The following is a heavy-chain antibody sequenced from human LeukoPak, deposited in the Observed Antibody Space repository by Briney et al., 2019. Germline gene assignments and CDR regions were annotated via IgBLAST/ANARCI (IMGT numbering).Heavy chain of an antibody. V-gene: IGHV3-30*02. D-gene: IGHD4-17*01. J-gene: IGHJ6*02. CDR3: AKDLDGDYYYGMDV. CDR2: KRYDGSNK. CDR1: GFTFSSYG. Sequence: PGGSLRLSCAASGFTFSSYGMHWVRQAPGKGLEWVAFKRYDGSNKYHADSVKGRFTISRDNSKNTLYLQMNSLRAEDTAVYYCAKDLDGDYYYGMDVWGQGTTVTVSS.